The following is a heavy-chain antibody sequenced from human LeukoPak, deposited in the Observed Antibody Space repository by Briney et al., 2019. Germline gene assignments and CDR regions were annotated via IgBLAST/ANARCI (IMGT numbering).Heavy chain of an antibody. D-gene: IGHD6-13*01. CDR3: AKIAAAYDAFDI. J-gene: IGHJ3*02. CDR2: ISSSSSYI. CDR1: GFTFSSYS. Sequence: GGSLRLSCAASGFTFSSYSMNWVRQAPGKGLEWVSSISSSSSYIYYADSVKGRFTISRDNAKNSLYLQMNSLRAEDTAVYYCAKIAAAYDAFDIWGQGTIVTVSS. V-gene: IGHV3-21*01.